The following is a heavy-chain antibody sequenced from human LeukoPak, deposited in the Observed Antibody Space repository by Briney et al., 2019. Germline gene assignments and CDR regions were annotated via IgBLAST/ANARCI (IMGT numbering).Heavy chain of an antibody. Sequence: SETLSLTCTVSGGSISSYYWSWIRQPAGKGLEWIGRIYTSVSTNYNPSLKSRFTMSVYTSKNQFSLKLSSVTAADTAVYFCARGMAVAYDYNWFDPWGQGTLVTVSS. V-gene: IGHV4-4*07. J-gene: IGHJ5*02. CDR3: ARGMAVAYDYNWFDP. CDR1: GGSISSYY. D-gene: IGHD5-12*01. CDR2: IYTSVST.